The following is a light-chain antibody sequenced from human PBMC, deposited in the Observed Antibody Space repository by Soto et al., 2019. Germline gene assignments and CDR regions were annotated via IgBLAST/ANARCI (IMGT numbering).Light chain of an antibody. CDR1: QSVSSN. CDR2: GAS. Sequence: EIVMTQSPATLSVSPGERATLSCRASQSVSSNLAWYQQKPGQAPRLLIYGASTRATGIPARFSGSGSGTEFTLTISSLQSADFAVYYCQQYNYWPPLYTFGQGTKLEIK. J-gene: IGKJ2*01. V-gene: IGKV3-15*01. CDR3: QQYNYWPPLYT.